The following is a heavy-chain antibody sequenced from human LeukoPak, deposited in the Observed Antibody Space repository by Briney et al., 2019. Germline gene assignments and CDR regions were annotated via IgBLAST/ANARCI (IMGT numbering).Heavy chain of an antibody. V-gene: IGHV3-74*01. D-gene: IGHD6-19*01. CDR3: IRSVGWPGF. J-gene: IGHJ4*02. Sequence: PGGSLRLSCEASGFIVSSYWMHWVRQAPGKGLVWVSRIDDDGSATAYAESVKGRFIISRDDAKNTVYLQMNSLRAEDTAMYYCIRSVGWPGFWGQGTLVTVSS. CDR2: IDDDGSAT. CDR1: GFIVSSYW.